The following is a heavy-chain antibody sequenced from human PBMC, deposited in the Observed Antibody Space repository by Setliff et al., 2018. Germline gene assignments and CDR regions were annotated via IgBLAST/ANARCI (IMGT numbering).Heavy chain of an antibody. D-gene: IGHD3-10*01. V-gene: IGHV4-61*09. Sequence: SEPLSLTCAVSGASISSGGYFWTWIRQPAGKGLEWIGHISPDGSTTYNPSLKSRVTISSDTSKNHFSLKVNSVTAADTALYYCARSPSSGSYWNPRPFYSDYWGQGTLVTVSS. CDR2: ISPDGST. CDR1: GASISSGGYF. J-gene: IGHJ4*02. CDR3: ARSPSSGSYWNPRPFYSDY.